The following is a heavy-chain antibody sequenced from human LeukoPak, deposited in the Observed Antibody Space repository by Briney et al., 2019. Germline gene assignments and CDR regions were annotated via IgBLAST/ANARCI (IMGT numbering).Heavy chain of an antibody. CDR2: IIPIFGTA. V-gene: IGHV1-69*13. CDR3: ARANIGGIAAAASDY. D-gene: IGHD6-13*01. Sequence: GASVKVSCKASGGTFSSYAISWVRQAPGQGLEWMGGIIPIFGTANYAQKFQGRVTITADESTSTAYMELRSLRSDDTAVYYCARANIGGIAAAASDYWGQGTLVTVSS. J-gene: IGHJ4*02. CDR1: GGTFSSYA.